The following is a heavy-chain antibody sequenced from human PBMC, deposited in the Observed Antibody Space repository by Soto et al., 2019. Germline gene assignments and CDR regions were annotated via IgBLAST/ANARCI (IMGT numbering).Heavy chain of an antibody. CDR3: ASLSGYYYTYFDY. CDR2: IYYSGST. CDR1: GGSISSSSYY. Sequence: PSETLSLTCTVSGGSISSSSYYWGWIRQPPGKGLEWIGSIYYSGSTYYNPSLKSRVTISVDTSKDQFSLKLSSVTAADTAVYYCASLSGYYYTYFDYWGQGTLVTSPQ. V-gene: IGHV4-39*01. J-gene: IGHJ4*02. D-gene: IGHD3-22*01.